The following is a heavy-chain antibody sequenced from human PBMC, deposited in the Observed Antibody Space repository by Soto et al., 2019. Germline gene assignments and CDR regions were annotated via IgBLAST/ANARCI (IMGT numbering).Heavy chain of an antibody. CDR1: GFIFSTYT. J-gene: IGHJ3*02. V-gene: IGHV3-30-3*01. CDR3: ARGRYYGRSGYYFPDAFDI. CDR2: VSYDGSIK. D-gene: IGHD3-22*01. Sequence: QVQLVESGGGVVQPGRSLRLSCAASGFIFSTYTIHWVRQAPGKGLEWVTLVSYDGSIKYYADSVQGRFTISRDNSKNTMYLQMNSLRAEDTAVYYCARGRYYGRSGYYFPDAFDIWGPGTMVTVSS.